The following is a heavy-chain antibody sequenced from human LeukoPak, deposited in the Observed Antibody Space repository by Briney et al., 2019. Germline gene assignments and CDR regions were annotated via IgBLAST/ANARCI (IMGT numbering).Heavy chain of an antibody. J-gene: IGHJ4*02. CDR2: SSSGSTYI. CDR1: GFTFSSYS. D-gene: IGHD4-11*01. CDR3: ARGRTSGGMTTDIDY. V-gene: IGHV3-21*01. Sequence: GGSLRLSCAASGFTFSSYSMNWVRQAPGKGLEWVSSSSSGSTYIYYADSVKGRFTISRDNAKNSHYLLMNSLRAEDTAVYYCARGRTSGGMTTDIDYWGQGTLVTVSS.